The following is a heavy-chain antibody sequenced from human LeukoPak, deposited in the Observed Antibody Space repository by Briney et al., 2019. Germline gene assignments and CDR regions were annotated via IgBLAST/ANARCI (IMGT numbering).Heavy chain of an antibody. J-gene: IGHJ4*02. D-gene: IGHD4-17*01. CDR1: GFTVSSND. Sequence: GGSLRLSCAASGFTVSSNDMSSVRQAPGKGLECISVIYSGGSTDYADSVKGRLTISRDNSKNTLYLQMNSLRAEDTAVYYCARVVDHDYGDYYPDYWGQGTLVTVSS. CDR2: IYSGGST. V-gene: IGHV3-53*01. CDR3: ARVVDHDYGDYYPDY.